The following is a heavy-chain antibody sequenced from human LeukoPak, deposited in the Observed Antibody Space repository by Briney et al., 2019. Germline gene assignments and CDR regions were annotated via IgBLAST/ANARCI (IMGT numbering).Heavy chain of an antibody. D-gene: IGHD2-2*01. V-gene: IGHV3-23*01. CDR2: ISGSGGST. CDR3: AKEGCSSTSCYGGVYFDY. J-gene: IGHJ4*02. CDR1: GFTFSSYA. Sequence: GGPLRLSCAASGFTFSSYAMSWVRQAPGKGLGWVSAISGSGGSTYYADSVKGRFTISRDNSKNTLYLQMNSLRAEDTAVYYCAKEGCSSTSCYGGVYFDYWGQGTLVTVSS.